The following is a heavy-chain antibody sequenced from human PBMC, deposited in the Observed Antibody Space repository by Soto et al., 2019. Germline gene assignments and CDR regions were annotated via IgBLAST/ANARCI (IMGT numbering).Heavy chain of an antibody. CDR3: AKDPFTYYYDSSGYYDYFDY. CDR2: ISGSGGST. V-gene: IGHV3-23*01. J-gene: IGHJ4*02. CDR1: GFTFSSYA. Sequence: GESLKISCAASGFTFSSYAMSWVRQAPGKGLEWVSAISGSGGSTYYADSVKGRFTISRDNSKNTLYMQMNSLRAEDTAVYYCAKDPFTYYYDSSGYYDYFDYWGQGTLVTVSS. D-gene: IGHD3-22*01.